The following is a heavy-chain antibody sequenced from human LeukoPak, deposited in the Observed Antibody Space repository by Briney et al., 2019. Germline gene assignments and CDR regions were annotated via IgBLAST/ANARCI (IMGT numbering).Heavy chain of an antibody. CDR1: GFTLNDYW. J-gene: IGHJ4*02. V-gene: IGHV3-74*01. CDR2: VKGDGTKT. CDR3: TRDGAESTPNDY. Sequence: GGSLRLSCATSGFTLNDYWIHWVRQAPGKGLYWVSGVKGDGTKTVYADSVKGRFTVPRDNARDALFLQMNSLRAEDSAVYYCTRDGAESTPNDYWGQGTLVTVSS. D-gene: IGHD2-2*01.